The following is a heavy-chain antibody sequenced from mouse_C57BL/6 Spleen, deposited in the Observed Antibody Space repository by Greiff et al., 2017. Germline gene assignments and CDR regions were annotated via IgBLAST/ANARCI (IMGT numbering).Heavy chain of an antibody. J-gene: IGHJ1*03. CDR2: IDPTDSYT. D-gene: IGHD2-4*01. Sequence: QVQLQQPGAELVKPGASVKLSCKASGYTFTSYWMHWVKQRPGQGLEWIGEIDPTDSYTNYNQKFKGKATLTVDKSSSTAYMQLSSLTSENSAVYYGSRRFWSYCEYRWDFDVWGTGTTVTVSS. V-gene: IGHV1-69*02. CDR3: SRRFWSYCEYRWDFDV. CDR1: GYTFTSYW.